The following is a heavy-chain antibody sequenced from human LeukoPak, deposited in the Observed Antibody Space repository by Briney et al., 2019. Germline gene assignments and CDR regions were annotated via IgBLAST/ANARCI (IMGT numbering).Heavy chain of an antibody. J-gene: IGHJ5*02. CDR1: GYTFTGYY. CDR2: INPNSAGT. CDR3: VRGGPITMIVVGVWFDP. V-gene: IGHV1-2*02. Sequence: ASVKVSCKASGYTFTGYYMHWVRQAPGQGLEWMGWINPNSAGTNYAQKFQGRVTMTRDTSISTAYMELSRLRSDDTAVYYCVRGGPITMIVVGVWFDPWGQGTLVTVSS. D-gene: IGHD3-22*01.